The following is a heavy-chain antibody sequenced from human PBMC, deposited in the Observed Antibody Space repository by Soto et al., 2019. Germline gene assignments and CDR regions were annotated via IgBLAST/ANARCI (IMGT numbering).Heavy chain of an antibody. CDR2: VYPGDSDT. CDR3: ARIMPLAGADAFDF. CDR1: GYSFPHFW. Sequence: GESLMLYCKGSGYSFPHFWIVWVRQSPGRGLEWMGIVYPGDSDTSYSPSFQGQVTISADKSISTAYLQWSSLNASDSAIYYCARIMPLAGADAFDFWGQGTMVTVSS. J-gene: IGHJ3*01. V-gene: IGHV5-51*01. D-gene: IGHD6-19*01.